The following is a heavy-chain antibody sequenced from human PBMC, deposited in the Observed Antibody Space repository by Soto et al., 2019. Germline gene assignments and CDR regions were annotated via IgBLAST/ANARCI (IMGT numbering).Heavy chain of an antibody. CDR2: IYYSGST. Sequence: SETLRLTCTVSGGSIGSYYWSWVRQHPGKGLEWIGYIYYSGSTNYNPSLKSRVTISVDTSKNQFSLKLSSVTAADTAVYYCARAERYNWNGVSDPWGQGIPVTVSS. J-gene: IGHJ5*02. CDR1: GGSIGSYY. D-gene: IGHD1-20*01. CDR3: ARAERYNWNGVSDP. V-gene: IGHV4-59*01.